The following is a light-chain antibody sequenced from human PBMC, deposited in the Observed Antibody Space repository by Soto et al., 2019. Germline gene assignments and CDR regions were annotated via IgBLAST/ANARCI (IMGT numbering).Light chain of an antibody. CDR1: SSNIGAGFD. J-gene: IGLJ1*01. Sequence: QSVLTQPPSVSGAPGQRVTISCTGSSSNIGAGFDVHWYQHLPGTAPKLLIFGNTNRPSGVPDRFSGSKSGTSASLAITGLQAEDESDYYCQSYDSNLNFVFGTVTKLTVL. CDR3: QSYDSNLNFV. V-gene: IGLV1-40*01. CDR2: GNT.